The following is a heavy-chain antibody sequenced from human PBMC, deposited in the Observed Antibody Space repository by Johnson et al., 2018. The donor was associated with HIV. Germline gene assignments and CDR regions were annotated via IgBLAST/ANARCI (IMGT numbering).Heavy chain of an antibody. J-gene: IGHJ3*02. Sequence: QVQLVESGGGLVQPGGSLRLSCAASGFTFSNYGMHWVRQAPGKGLEWVAFIRYDGSHKYYVDSVKGRFTISRDNSKNTLYLQMNSLRAEDTAVYYCAKDLRGSSWPLDAFDIWGQGTMVTVSS. D-gene: IGHD6-13*01. CDR3: AKDLRGSSWPLDAFDI. CDR2: IRYDGSHK. V-gene: IGHV3-30*02. CDR1: GFTFSNYG.